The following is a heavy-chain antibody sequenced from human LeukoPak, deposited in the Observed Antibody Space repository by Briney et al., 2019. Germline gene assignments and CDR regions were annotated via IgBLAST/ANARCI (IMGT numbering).Heavy chain of an antibody. CDR2: IKQDGSDK. V-gene: IGHV3-7*01. CDR3: ALIPRAAAGPSARSPFHY. Sequence: PGGSLRLSCEVSGFTFSSYWMNWVRQAPGKGLEWVANIKQDGSDKYYVDSVKGRFTISRDNAKNSLYLQMNSLRAEDTAVYYCALIPRAAAGPSARSPFHYWGQGTLVTVSS. J-gene: IGHJ4*02. CDR1: GFTFSSYW. D-gene: IGHD6-13*01.